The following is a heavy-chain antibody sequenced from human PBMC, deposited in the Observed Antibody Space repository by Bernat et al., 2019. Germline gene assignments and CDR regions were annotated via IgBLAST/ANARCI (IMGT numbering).Heavy chain of an antibody. J-gene: IGHJ5*02. V-gene: IGHV1-2*04. D-gene: IGHD2-21*01. Sequence: QVQLVQSGAEVKKPGASVKVSCKASGYTFTSYYMHWVRQAPGQGLEWMGWINPSSGGTNYAQKFQDWVTMTRDPSISTVYMEVSTLESDDTAIYYCARSPPPVIPFRLDPWGQGTLVTVSS. CDR3: ARSPPPVIPFRLDP. CDR2: INPSSGGT. CDR1: GYTFTSYY.